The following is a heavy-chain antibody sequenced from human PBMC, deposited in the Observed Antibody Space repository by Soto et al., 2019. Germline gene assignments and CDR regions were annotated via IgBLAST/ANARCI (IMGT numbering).Heavy chain of an antibody. Sequence: QVQLQESGPGLVKPSQTLSLTCTVSGASISSGGYSWSCIRQHPGKGLEWIGYIDYSGSTYYNPSLKSRVTISVDMSKNQFSLKLSSVTAADTAVYYCAREGGDNRFGYDYSGMDVWGQGTTVTVSS. CDR1: GASISSGGYS. CDR3: AREGGDNRFGYDYSGMDV. D-gene: IGHD3-16*01. V-gene: IGHV4-31*03. J-gene: IGHJ6*02. CDR2: IDYSGST.